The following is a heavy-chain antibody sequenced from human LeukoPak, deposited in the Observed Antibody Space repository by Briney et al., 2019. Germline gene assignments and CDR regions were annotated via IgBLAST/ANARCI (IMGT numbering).Heavy chain of an antibody. CDR1: GFIFSSYG. V-gene: IGHV3-48*01. Sequence: GGSLRLSCAASGFIFSSYGMNWVRQAPGKGLEWASYISSSSTIYYADSVKGRFTISRDNAKNSLYLQMNSLRAEDTAVYYCAKGTTVTQYYFDYWGQGTLVTVSS. D-gene: IGHD4-17*01. CDR2: ISSSSTI. J-gene: IGHJ4*02. CDR3: AKGTTVTQYYFDY.